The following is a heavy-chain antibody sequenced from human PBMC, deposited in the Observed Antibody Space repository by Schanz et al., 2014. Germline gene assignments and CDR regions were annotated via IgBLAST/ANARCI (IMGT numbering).Heavy chain of an antibody. V-gene: IGHV3-11*06. J-gene: IGHJ4*02. CDR2: ISGTTTYT. Sequence: QVQLVESGGGVVQPGRSLRLSCAASGFTFSDYYMSWIRQAPGKGLEWVSYISGTTTYTNYADSVKGRFTISRDNAKNSLYLQMNSLRTEDTAVYYCASPSGYSDYGTYCDFWGQGTLVTVSS. CDR1: GFTFSDYY. CDR3: ASPSGYSDYGTYCDF. D-gene: IGHD5-12*01.